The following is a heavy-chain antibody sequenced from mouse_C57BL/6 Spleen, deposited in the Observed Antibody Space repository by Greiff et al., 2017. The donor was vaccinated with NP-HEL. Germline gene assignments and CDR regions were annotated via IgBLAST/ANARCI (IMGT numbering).Heavy chain of an antibody. CDR1: GYTFTSYW. V-gene: IGHV1-50*01. CDR3: ASSHCGEAMDY. CDR2: IDPSDSYT. D-gene: IGHD6-1*01. J-gene: IGHJ4*01. Sequence: VQLQQPGAELVKPGASVKLSCKASGYTFTSYWMQWVKQRPGQGLEWIGEIDPSDSYTNYNQKFKGKATLTVDTSSSTAYMQLSSLTSEDSAVYSCASSHCGEAMDYWGQGTSVTVSS.